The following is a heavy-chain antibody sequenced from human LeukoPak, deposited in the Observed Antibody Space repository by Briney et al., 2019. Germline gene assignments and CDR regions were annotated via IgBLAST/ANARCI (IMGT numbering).Heavy chain of an antibody. J-gene: IGHJ4*02. CDR1: GFTFSDYH. CDR3: APPYCSGGSCQSGVFGY. D-gene: IGHD2-15*01. CDR2: LSSSGNTI. V-gene: IGHV3-11*01. Sequence: GGSLRLSCAASGFTFSDYHMNWIRQAPGKGLEWISFLSSSGNTIEYADSVKGRFTISRDNAKNSLYLQMSSLRAEDTAVYYCAPPYCSGGSCQSGVFGYWGQGTLVTVSP.